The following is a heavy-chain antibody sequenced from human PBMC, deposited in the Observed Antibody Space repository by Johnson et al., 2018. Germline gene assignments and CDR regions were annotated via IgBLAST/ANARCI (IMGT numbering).Heavy chain of an antibody. CDR3: ARDWNYYDSSGYLDAFDI. Sequence: EVQLVESGGGVVQPGRSLRLSCAPSGFRFSSYGMHWVRQAPGKGLEWVSSISSSRSSTYYADSVKGRFTISRDNARISLYLQMNSLRAEDTAGDYCARDWNYYDSSGYLDAFDIGGKGTMVTVSS. CDR2: ISSSRSST. D-gene: IGHD3-22*01. V-gene: IGHV3-21*06. J-gene: IGHJ3*02. CDR1: GFRFSSYG.